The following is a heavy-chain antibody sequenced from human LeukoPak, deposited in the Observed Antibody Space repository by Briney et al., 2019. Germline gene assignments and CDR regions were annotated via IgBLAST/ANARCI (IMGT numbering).Heavy chain of an antibody. D-gene: IGHD6-13*01. CDR2: ITSSSSNI. Sequence: PGGTLRLSCAASGFTFSTYTMDWVRQAPGKGLEWVSSITSSSSNIYYADSVKGRFTIPRDNARNSLYLQMNSLRAEDTSVYYCARARIAAAGTGAFDVWGQGTMVTVSS. CDR1: GFTFSTYT. V-gene: IGHV3-21*01. CDR3: ARARIAAAGTGAFDV. J-gene: IGHJ3*01.